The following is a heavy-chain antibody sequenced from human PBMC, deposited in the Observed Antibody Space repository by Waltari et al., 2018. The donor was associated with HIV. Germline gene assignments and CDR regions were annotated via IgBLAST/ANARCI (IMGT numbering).Heavy chain of an antibody. CDR2: IKQDGSEK. CDR3: ARGSIYGDLVGAFDI. CDR1: GFTFSSYW. J-gene: IGHJ3*02. D-gene: IGHD4-17*01. Sequence: EVQLVESGGGLVQPGGSLRLSCAASGFTFSSYWMSWVRQAPGKGLEWVANIKQDGSEKYYVDSVKGRFTISRDNAKNSLYLQMNSLRAEDTAVYYCARGSIYGDLVGAFDIWGQGTMVTVSS. V-gene: IGHV3-7*01.